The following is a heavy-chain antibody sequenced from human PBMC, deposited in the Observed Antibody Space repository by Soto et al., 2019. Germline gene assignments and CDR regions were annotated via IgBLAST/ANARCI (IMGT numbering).Heavy chain of an antibody. CDR3: ARSGYSSGWYHWYFDL. CDR2: INAGNGNT. J-gene: IGHJ2*01. D-gene: IGHD6-19*01. Sequence: QVQLVQSGAEVKKPGASVKVSCKASGYTFSNYGIHWVRQAPGQRLEWMGWINAGNGNTKYSQKFQDRVTITRDTSATTAYMELSNLRSEDTAVFCCARSGYSSGWYHWYFDLWGRGTLVTVSS. CDR1: GYTFSNYG. V-gene: IGHV1-3*01.